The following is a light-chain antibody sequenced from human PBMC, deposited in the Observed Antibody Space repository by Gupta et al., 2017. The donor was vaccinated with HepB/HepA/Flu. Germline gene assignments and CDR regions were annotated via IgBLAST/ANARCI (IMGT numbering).Light chain of an antibody. CDR3: AAWDDRRSGVL. CDR1: SSNIGSNS. CDR2: RNN. Sequence: QSVLTQPPSASGTPGQRVTISCSGSSSNIGSNSVYWYQQLPGTAPKLLIYRNNQRPSGVPDRFSGSRSGTSASLAISGLRSEDETDYYCAAWDDRRSGVLFGGGIKLTVL. V-gene: IGLV1-47*01. J-gene: IGLJ2*01.